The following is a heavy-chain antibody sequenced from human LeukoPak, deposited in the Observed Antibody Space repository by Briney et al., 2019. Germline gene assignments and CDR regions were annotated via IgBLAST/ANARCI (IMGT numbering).Heavy chain of an antibody. J-gene: IGHJ4*02. CDR3: ARLSHTEMAIGDDY. V-gene: IGHV3-66*01. CDR2: IYSGGST. CDR1: GFTVSSNY. Sequence: GGSLRLSCAASGFTVSSNYMSWVRQAPGKGLEWVSVIYSGGSTYYADSVKGRFTISRDNSKNTLYLQMNSLRAEDTAVYYCARLSHTEMAIGDDYWGQGTLVTVSP. D-gene: IGHD2-21*01.